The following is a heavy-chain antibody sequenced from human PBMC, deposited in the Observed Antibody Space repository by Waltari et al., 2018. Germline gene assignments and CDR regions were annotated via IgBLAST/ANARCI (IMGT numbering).Heavy chain of an antibody. CDR3: ARSPHSITIFGVVTFSFDY. CDR1: GYSISSGYY. D-gene: IGHD3-3*01. Sequence: QVQLQESGPGLVKPSETLSLTCAVSGYSISSGYYWGWIRQPPGKGLEWIGSIDHSGSTYYNPSLKSRVTISVDTSKNQFSLKLSSVTAADTAVYYCARSPHSITIFGVVTFSFDYWGQGTLVTVSS. V-gene: IGHV4-38-2*01. CDR2: IDHSGST. J-gene: IGHJ4*02.